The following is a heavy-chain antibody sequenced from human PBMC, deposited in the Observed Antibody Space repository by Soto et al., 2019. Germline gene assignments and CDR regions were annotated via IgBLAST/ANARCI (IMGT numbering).Heavy chain of an antibody. CDR3: ARTGGIMVTTRGYYYLMDV. J-gene: IGHJ6*03. V-gene: IGHV4-39*01. D-gene: IGHD4-4*01. Sequence: SETLSLTCTVSGGSISSSSYYWGWIRQPPGKGLEWIGSIYYSGSTYYNPSLKSRVTISVDTSKNQFSLKLSSVTAADTAVYYCARTGGIMVTTRGYYYLMDVWGKGTTVTVSS. CDR1: GGSISSSSYY. CDR2: IYYSGST.